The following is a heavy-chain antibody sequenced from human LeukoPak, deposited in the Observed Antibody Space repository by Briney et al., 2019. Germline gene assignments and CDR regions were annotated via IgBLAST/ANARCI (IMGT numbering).Heavy chain of an antibody. D-gene: IGHD6-6*01. CDR2: IKHDGSEK. CDR1: GFTFSTYW. J-gene: IGHJ4*02. CDR3: AKDGGIAARLVDD. Sequence: PGGSLRLSCAAPGFTFSTYWMTWVRQAPGKGLEWVANIKHDGSEKYYVDSVRGRFTISRDNAKNSLYLQMNSLRAEDTAIYYCAKDGGIAARLVDDWGQGTLVTVSS. V-gene: IGHV3-7*03.